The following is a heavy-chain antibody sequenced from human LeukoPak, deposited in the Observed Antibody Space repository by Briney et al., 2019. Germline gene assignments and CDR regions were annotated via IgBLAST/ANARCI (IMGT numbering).Heavy chain of an antibody. CDR1: GFTFDDYG. CDR2: INWNGGST. Sequence: GSLRLSCAASGFTFDDYGMSWVRQAPGKGLEWVSGINWNGGSTGYADSVKGRFTISRDNAKNSLYLQMNSLRAEDTALYYCARVGYYYDSSGYYSYFDYWGQGTLVTVSS. J-gene: IGHJ4*02. CDR3: ARVGYYYDSSGYYSYFDY. D-gene: IGHD3-22*01. V-gene: IGHV3-20*04.